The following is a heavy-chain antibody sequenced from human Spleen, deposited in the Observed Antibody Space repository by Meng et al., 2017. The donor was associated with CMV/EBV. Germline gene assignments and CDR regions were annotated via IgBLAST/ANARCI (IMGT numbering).Heavy chain of an antibody. CDR2: ISNDGSRE. CDR1: GFTFSNFN. Sequence: GGSLRLSCAASGFTFSNFNMHWVRQAPGKGLEWVAVISNDGSREYYVDSVKGRFTISRDNSKSTLYLQMNSLRDEDTAIYYCAKPWRENDFWHYYYYGMNVWGHGTTVTVSS. J-gene: IGHJ6*02. CDR3: AKPWRENDFWHYYYYGMNV. D-gene: IGHD3-3*01. V-gene: IGHV3-30-3*02.